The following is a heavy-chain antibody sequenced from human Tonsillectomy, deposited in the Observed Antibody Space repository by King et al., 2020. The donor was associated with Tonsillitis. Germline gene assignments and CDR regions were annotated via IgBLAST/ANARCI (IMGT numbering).Heavy chain of an antibody. J-gene: IGHJ4*02. CDR1: GISFSSYG. CDR2: IRYDGSNE. Sequence: VQLVESGGGVVQPGGSLRVSCAASGISFSSYGMHWVRQAPGTGLEWVAFIRYDGSNEYYADSVKGRFTISRDNSKNTLFLRMNSLRAEDTAVYYCAKDATSYYDSSGHYYGVDYWGQGTLVTVSS. V-gene: IGHV3-30*02. CDR3: AKDATSYYDSSGHYYGVDY. D-gene: IGHD3-22*01.